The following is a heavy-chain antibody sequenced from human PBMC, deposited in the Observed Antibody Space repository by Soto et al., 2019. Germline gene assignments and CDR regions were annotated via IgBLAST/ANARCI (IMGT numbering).Heavy chain of an antibody. J-gene: IGHJ1*01. CDR2: INPSGGST. CDR3: ARALSSSWYTIQH. CDR1: GYTFTSYY. Sequence: ASVKVSCKASGYTFTSYYMHWVRQAPGQGLEWMGLINPSGGSTSYAQKFQGRVTMTRDTSTSTVYVELSSLRSEDTAVYYCARALSSSWYTIQHWGQGTLVTVSS. D-gene: IGHD6-13*01. V-gene: IGHV1-46*01.